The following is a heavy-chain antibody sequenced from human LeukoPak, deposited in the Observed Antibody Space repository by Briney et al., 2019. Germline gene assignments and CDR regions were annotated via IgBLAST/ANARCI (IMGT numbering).Heavy chain of an antibody. D-gene: IGHD2-15*01. Sequence: ASVKVSCKASGYTFTGYYMHWVRQAPGQGLEWMGWINPNSGGTNYAQKFQGRVTMTRDTSISTAYMELSRLRSGDTAVYYCARVPRSRYCSGGSCYTGRYYFDYWGQGTLVTVSS. J-gene: IGHJ4*02. CDR1: GYTFTGYY. V-gene: IGHV1-2*02. CDR3: ARVPRSRYCSGGSCYTGRYYFDY. CDR2: INPNSGGT.